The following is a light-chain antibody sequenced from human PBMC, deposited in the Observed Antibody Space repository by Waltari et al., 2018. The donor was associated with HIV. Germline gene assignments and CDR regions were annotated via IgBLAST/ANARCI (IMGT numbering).Light chain of an antibody. Sequence: QSALTQPASVSGSPGQSITISCTAPHFDASDYNDVSWFQHHPGKAPKVIIYDVTNRPSGVSSRFSGSKSGNGASLTISGLQAEDEASYFCLSYISSASPVFGGGTKLTVL. CDR2: DVT. CDR1: HFDASDYND. CDR3: LSYISSASPV. J-gene: IGLJ2*01. V-gene: IGLV2-14*01.